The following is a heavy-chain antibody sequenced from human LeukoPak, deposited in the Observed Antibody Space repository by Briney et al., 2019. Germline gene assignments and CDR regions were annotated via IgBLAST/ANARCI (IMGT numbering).Heavy chain of an antibody. V-gene: IGHV4-59*08. CDR1: GGSISSYY. CDR2: IYYSGST. J-gene: IGHJ4*02. Sequence: SETLSLTCTVSGGSISSYYWSWIRQPPGKGLEWIGYIYYSGSTNYNPSLKSRVTISVDTSKNQFSLKLSSVTAADTAVYYCARGLAYGSGKNFDYWGQGTLVTVSS. D-gene: IGHD3-10*01. CDR3: ARGLAYGSGKNFDY.